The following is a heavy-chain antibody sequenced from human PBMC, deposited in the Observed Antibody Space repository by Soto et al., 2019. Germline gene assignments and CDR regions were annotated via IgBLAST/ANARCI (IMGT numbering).Heavy chain of an antibody. CDR2: IYPGDSDT. CDR1: GYSFTSYW. V-gene: IGHV5-51*01. J-gene: IGHJ5*02. Sequence: GESLKISCKCSGYSFTSYWIGWVRQMPGKGLEWMGIIYPGDSDTRYSPSFQGQVTISADKSISTAYLQWSSLKASDTAMYYCARRSANYYDSGNNWFDPWGQGTLVTVSS. D-gene: IGHD3-22*01. CDR3: ARRSANYYDSGNNWFDP.